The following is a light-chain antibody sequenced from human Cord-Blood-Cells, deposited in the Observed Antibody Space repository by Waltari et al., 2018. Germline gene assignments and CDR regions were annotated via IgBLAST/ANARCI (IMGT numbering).Light chain of an antibody. CDR1: SSDVGGYDS. CDR3: SSYTSSSTVV. J-gene: IGLJ2*01. Sequence: QSALTQPASVSGSPGQPVPISPTGTSSDVGGYDSVSWYQQHPGTSPKLMIYDVSNRPAGVSNRFSGSKSGNTASLTISGLQAEDEADYYCSSYTSSSTVVFGGGTKLTVL. V-gene: IGLV2-14*01. CDR2: DVS.